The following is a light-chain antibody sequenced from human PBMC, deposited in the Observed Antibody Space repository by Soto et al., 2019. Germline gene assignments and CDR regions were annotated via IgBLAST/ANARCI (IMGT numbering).Light chain of an antibody. V-gene: IGLV2-14*01. Sequence: QSVLTQPASVSGSPGQSITISCSGTSSDVGGYNYVSWYQQHPGKAPKLMIYEVITRPSGFSHRCSGSKSGNTASLTISGLQADDEAEYFCISYKTDDTFVFGTGTKVTVL. J-gene: IGLJ1*01. CDR2: EVI. CDR1: SSDVGGYNY. CDR3: ISYKTDDTFV.